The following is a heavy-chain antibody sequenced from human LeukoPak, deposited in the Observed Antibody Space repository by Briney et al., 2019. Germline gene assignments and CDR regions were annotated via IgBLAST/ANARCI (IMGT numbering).Heavy chain of an antibody. CDR3: ARHGRRDIVATVDY. J-gene: IGHJ4*02. D-gene: IGHD5-12*01. CDR1: GYSFANYW. CDR2: VYPANSDT. Sequence: GESLKISCKASGYSFANYWIAWVRQMPGKGLEWMGIVYPANSDTRYSPSFQGQVTISADKSISTAYLQWSSLKASDTAMYYCARHGRRDIVATVDYWGQGTLVTVSS. V-gene: IGHV5-51*01.